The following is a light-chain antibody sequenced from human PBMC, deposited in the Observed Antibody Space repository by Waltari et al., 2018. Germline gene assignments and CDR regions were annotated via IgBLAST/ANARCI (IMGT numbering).Light chain of an antibody. CDR1: SSNIGSNG. Sequence: SVLTQPPSASGNPGQRVTISCSGSSSNIGSNGVNWYQQVPGTTPKLLIYRNDQRPSGVPDRFSGSKSGTSASLAISGLRPEDEAEYYCASWDDSLNGRWEFGGGTKVTVL. CDR3: ASWDDSLNGRWE. CDR2: RND. V-gene: IGLV1-44*01. J-gene: IGLJ3*02.